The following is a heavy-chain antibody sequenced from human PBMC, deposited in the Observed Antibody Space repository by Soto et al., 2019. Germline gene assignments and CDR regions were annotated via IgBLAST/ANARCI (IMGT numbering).Heavy chain of an antibody. J-gene: IGHJ6*02. CDR3: ARGTGTTIYYYYGMDV. CDR1: GFTFSSYA. CDR2: ISYDGSNK. V-gene: IGHV3-30-3*01. D-gene: IGHD1-7*01. Sequence: GGSLRLSCAASGFTFSSYAMHWVRQAPGKGLEWVAVISYDGSNKYYADSVKGRFTISRDNSKNTLYLQMNSLRAEDTAVYYCARGTGTTIYYYYGMDVWGQGTTVTVSS.